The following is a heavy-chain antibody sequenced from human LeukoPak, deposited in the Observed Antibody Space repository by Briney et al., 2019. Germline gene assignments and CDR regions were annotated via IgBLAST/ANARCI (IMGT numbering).Heavy chain of an antibody. CDR2: INPNSGGT. V-gene: IGHV1-2*02. CDR3: ARQSKKWLSNWFDP. J-gene: IGHJ5*02. D-gene: IGHD3-22*01. Sequence: ASVKVSCKASGYTFTGYYMHWVRQAPGQGLEWMGWINPNSGGTNYAQKFQGRVTMTRDTSISTAYMELSRLRSDYTAVYYCARQSKKWLSNWFDPWGQGTLVTVSS. CDR1: GYTFTGYY.